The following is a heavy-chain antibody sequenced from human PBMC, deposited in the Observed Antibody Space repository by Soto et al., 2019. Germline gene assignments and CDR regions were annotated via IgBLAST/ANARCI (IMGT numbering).Heavy chain of an antibody. D-gene: IGHD3-3*01. CDR1: GFTFSSYS. Sequence: EVQLVESGGGLVKPGGSLRLSCAASGFTFSSYSMNWVRQAPGKGLEWVSSISSSSSYIYYADSVKGRFTISRDNAKNSLYLQMNSLRAEDTAVYYCASEITIFGNGMDVWGQGTTVTVSS. CDR2: ISSSSSYI. CDR3: ASEITIFGNGMDV. J-gene: IGHJ6*02. V-gene: IGHV3-21*01.